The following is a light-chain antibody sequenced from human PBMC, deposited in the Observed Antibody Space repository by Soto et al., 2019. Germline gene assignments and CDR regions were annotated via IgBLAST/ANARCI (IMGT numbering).Light chain of an antibody. V-gene: IGKV3-15*01. CDR3: QQYNNWPWT. J-gene: IGKJ1*01. CDR2: GAS. Sequence: ETVITQSPPTLSVSPGEKAARFCRASQRVGISLAWYQQKPGQAPRLLIHGASTRATGFPARFSGSGSGTDFTLTISSLQSEDFAVYYCQQYNNWPWTSGQGTKVDIK. CDR1: QRVGIS.